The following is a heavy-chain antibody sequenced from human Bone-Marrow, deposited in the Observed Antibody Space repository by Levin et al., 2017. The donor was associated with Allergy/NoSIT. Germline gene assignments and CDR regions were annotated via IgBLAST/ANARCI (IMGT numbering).Heavy chain of an antibody. CDR2: ITWNTGSL. D-gene: IGHD2-2*01. V-gene: IGHV3-9*01. CDR3: VKDLERKSSFYAMDV. Sequence: PGGSLRLSCEASGFTVGDFGDYAMYWVRQPPGKGLEWVSGITWNTGSLGYAASVKGRFTISRDNAKNTLYLQMNSLRPEDTALYFCVKDLERKSSFYAMDVWGRGTTVTVSS. J-gene: IGHJ6*02. CDR1: GFTVGDFGDYA.